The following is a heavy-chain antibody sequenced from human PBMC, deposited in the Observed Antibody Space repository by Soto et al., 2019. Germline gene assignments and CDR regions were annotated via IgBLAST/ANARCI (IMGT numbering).Heavy chain of an antibody. CDR1: GFTFHSYW. CDR2: IKQDGSEK. CDR3: XGGCGLDP. Sequence: EVQLVESGGGLVQPGGSLRLSCAAAGFTFHSYWMTWVRQAPGKGLEWVANIKQDGSEKYYVDAVQGRLSISRDNAKXXXXXXXXXXXXXXXXXXXXXGGCGLDPWGQGTLVTVSS. V-gene: IGHV3-7*02. D-gene: IGHD2-21*01. J-gene: IGHJ5*02.